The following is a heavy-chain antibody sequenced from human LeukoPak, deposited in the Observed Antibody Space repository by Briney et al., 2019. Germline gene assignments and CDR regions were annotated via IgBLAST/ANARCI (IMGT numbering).Heavy chain of an antibody. CDR2: INHSGST. CDR1: GGSFSGYY. Sequence: SETLSLTCAVYGGSFSGYYWSWIRQPPGKGLQWIGEINHSGSTSYNPSLKSRVNISVDTSKNQVSVKLSSVTAADTAVYYCASGFSWYYDSSGYQFDYWGQGTLVTVSS. J-gene: IGHJ4*02. D-gene: IGHD3-22*01. CDR3: ASGFSWYYDSSGYQFDY. V-gene: IGHV4-34*01.